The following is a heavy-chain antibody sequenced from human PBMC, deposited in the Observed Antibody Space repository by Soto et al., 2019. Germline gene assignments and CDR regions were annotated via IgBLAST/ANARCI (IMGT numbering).Heavy chain of an antibody. CDR1: GFTFSSYG. CDR2: IWYDGSNK. Sequence: QVQLVESGGGVVQPGRSLRLSCAASGFTFSSYGMHWVRQAPGKGLERVAVIWYDGSNKYYADSVKGRFAISRDNSKNTLYLQMNSLRAEDTAVYYCARGSGSSDYWGQGTLVTVSS. V-gene: IGHV3-33*01. CDR3: ARGSGSSDY. J-gene: IGHJ4*02. D-gene: IGHD2-15*01.